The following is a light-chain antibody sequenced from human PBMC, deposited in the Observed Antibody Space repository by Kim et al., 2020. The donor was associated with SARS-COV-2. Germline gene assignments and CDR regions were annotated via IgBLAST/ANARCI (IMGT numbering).Light chain of an antibody. CDR1: SSNIGSNY. CDR3: VAWDDSLSGWV. V-gene: IGLV1-47*01. J-gene: IGLJ3*02. CDR2: KNN. Sequence: ELTQPPSASGTPGQRVTMSCSGSSSNIGSNYVYWYQQLPGTAPNLLISKNNQRPSGVPDRFSGSKSGTSASLSISGLRSGDEAEYYCVAWDDSLSGWVFGGGTQLTVL.